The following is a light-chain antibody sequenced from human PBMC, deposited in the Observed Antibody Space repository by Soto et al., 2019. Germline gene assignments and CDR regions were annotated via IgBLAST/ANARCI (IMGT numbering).Light chain of an antibody. V-gene: IGKV1-9*01. CDR1: QGINTY. J-gene: IGKJ2*01. CDR3: QQHNPNPPYT. Sequence: ILLTQSPSSLSASVGDRVTITCRASQGINTYLAWYQQKPGKAPKLLIYAASTLQSGVPSRFSGSGSGTEFTLTISSLQPEDFATYYCQQHNPNPPYTFGQGTKVEIK. CDR2: AAS.